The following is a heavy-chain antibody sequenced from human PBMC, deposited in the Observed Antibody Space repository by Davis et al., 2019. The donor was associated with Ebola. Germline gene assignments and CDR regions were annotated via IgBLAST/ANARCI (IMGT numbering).Heavy chain of an antibody. V-gene: IGHV4-59*01. CDR1: GGSISRYY. CDR3: ARGGYSGYDYARFFDY. CDR2: IYYSGST. J-gene: IGHJ4*02. D-gene: IGHD5-12*01. Sequence: PSETLSLTCTVSGGSISRYYWSWIRQPPGKGLEWIGYIYYSGSTNYNPSLKSRVTISVDTSKNQFSLKLSSVTAADTAVYYCARGGYSGYDYARFFDYWGQGTLVTVSS.